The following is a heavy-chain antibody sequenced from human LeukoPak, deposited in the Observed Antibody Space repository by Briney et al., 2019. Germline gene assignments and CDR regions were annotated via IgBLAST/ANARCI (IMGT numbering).Heavy chain of an antibody. J-gene: IGHJ5*02. CDR1: SASISSSDYW. Sequence: SETLSLTCTVSSASISSSDYWWAWIRQPPGKGLEWLGNIYYTGSTSYNPSLKSRVTFSVDTFKNQFSLHLNSVTAADTAVYFCARENYCTNGVCWAFDPWGQGTLVTVSS. CDR3: ARENYCTNGVCWAFDP. V-gene: IGHV4-39*07. D-gene: IGHD2-8*01. CDR2: IYYTGST.